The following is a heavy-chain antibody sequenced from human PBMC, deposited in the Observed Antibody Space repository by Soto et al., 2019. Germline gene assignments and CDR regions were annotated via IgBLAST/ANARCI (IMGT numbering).Heavy chain of an antibody. CDR3: ARPSLTIRGYYYGMDV. J-gene: IGHJ6*02. CDR1: GYTFTSYY. CDR2: INPSGGST. Sequence: GASVKVSCKASGYTFTSYYMHWVRQAPGQGLEWMGIINPSGGSTSYAQKFQGRVTMTRDTSTSTVYMELSSLRSEDTALYYCARPSLTIRGYYYGMDVWGQGTTVTVSS. D-gene: IGHD3-9*01. V-gene: IGHV1-46*01.